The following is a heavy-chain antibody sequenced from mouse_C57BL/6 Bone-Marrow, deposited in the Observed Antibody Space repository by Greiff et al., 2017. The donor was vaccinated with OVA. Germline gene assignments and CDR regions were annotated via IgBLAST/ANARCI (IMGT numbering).Heavy chain of an antibody. D-gene: IGHD2-10*01. V-gene: IGHV14-4*01. Sequence: VQLQQSGAELVRPGASVKLSCTASGFNIKDDYMNWVKQRPEQGLEWIGWIDPENGDTEYASKFQGKATITEDTSSNTAYLQLSSLTSEDTAVYYCTGLLWDYWGQGTTLTVSS. CDR3: TGLLWDY. CDR1: GFNIKDDY. J-gene: IGHJ2*01. CDR2: IDPENGDT.